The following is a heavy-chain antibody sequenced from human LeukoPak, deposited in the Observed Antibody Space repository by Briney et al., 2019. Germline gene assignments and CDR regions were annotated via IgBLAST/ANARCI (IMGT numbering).Heavy chain of an antibody. V-gene: IGHV3-23*01. CDR3: AKGKHIAAAGTSGYYYGMDV. CDR1: GFIFSSHA. Sequence: GGSLRLSCAASGFIFSSHAMSWVRQAPGKGLEWVSAISGSGGRTYYADSVKGRFTISRDNSKNTLYLQMNSLRAEDTAVYYCAKGKHIAAAGTSGYYYGMDVWGQGTTVTVSS. D-gene: IGHD6-13*01. J-gene: IGHJ6*02. CDR2: ISGSGGRT.